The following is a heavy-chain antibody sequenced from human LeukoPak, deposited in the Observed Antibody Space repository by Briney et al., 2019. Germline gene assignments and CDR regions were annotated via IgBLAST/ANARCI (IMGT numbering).Heavy chain of an antibody. CDR3: SRDGNYYDSDYYYYMDV. CDR1: GFTFGDYA. V-gene: IGHV3-49*04. CDR2: IRSKAYGGTT. D-gene: IGHD3-22*01. J-gene: IGHJ6*03. Sequence: TGGPLRLSCTASGFTFGDYALSWVRQAPGKGLEWVGFIRSKAYGGTTEYAASVTGRFTISRDDSKSIAYLQMNSLKTEDTAVYYCSRDGNYYDSDYYYYMDVWGKGTTVTISS.